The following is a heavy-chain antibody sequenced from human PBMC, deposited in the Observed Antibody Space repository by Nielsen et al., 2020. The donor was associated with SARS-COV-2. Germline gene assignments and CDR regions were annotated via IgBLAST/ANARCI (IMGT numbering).Heavy chain of an antibody. CDR3: ARDPFVQGWYALDY. V-gene: IGHV1-18*04. J-gene: IGHJ4*02. D-gene: IGHD2-8*01. CDR1: GYTFTNYG. CDR2: ISPSNGNT. Sequence: ASVKVSCKASGYTFTNYGISWVRQAPGQGLEWMGRISPSNGNTKYAQRFQGRVTMTTDTSTRTAYMELRSLTSDDTAVYFCARDPFVQGWYALDYWGQGTLVTVSS.